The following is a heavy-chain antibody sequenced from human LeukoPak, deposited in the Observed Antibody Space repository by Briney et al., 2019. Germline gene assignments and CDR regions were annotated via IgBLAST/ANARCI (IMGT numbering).Heavy chain of an antibody. Sequence: ASVKASCKPSGYTFIAYYIHLVRQAPGQGLEWMGWINPNSGDTNYAQKFQDRVTMTWDTSVSTAYMELSSLTSDDTAVYYCARVHSSSRYGDYWGQGTLVTVSS. V-gene: IGHV1-2*02. D-gene: IGHD6-13*01. CDR3: ARVHSSSRYGDY. J-gene: IGHJ4*02. CDR1: GYTFIAYY. CDR2: INPNSGDT.